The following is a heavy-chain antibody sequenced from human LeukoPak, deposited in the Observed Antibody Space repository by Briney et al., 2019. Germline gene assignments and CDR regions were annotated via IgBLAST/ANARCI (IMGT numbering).Heavy chain of an antibody. V-gene: IGHV4-61*05. J-gene: IGHJ3*02. CDR2: IYCSGST. CDR3: ARVSSGWYDAFDI. CDR1: GGSISSSSYY. D-gene: IGHD6-19*01. Sequence: PSETLSLTCTVSGGSISSSSYYWGWIRQPPGKGLEWIGYIYCSGSTNYNPSLKSRVTISVDTSKNQFSLKLSSVTAADTAVYYCARVSSGWYDAFDIWGQGTMVTVSS.